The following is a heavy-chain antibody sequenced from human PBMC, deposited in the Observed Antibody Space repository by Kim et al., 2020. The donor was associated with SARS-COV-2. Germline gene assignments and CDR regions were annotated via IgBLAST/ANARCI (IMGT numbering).Heavy chain of an antibody. CDR1: SDSISSYY. D-gene: IGHD6-13*01. J-gene: IGHJ4*02. CDR3: ARSEGRGSWHQFDY. V-gene: IGHV4-59*01. CDR2: IYYSGTT. Sequence: SETLSLTCTVSSDSISSYYCSWIRQLPGKGLEWIGYIYYSGTTNYNPSLNSRVTISWDTSKNQFSLELTSVTDADTAVYYCARSEGRGSWHQFDYGGQGILVTVAS.